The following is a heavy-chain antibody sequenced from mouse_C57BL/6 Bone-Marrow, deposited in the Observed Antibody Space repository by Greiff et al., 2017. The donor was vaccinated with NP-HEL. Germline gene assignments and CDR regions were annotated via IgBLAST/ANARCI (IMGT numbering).Heavy chain of an antibody. CDR2: IYPRSGNT. Sequence: VQLKESGAELARPGASVKLSCKASGYTFTSYGISWVKQRTGQGLEWIGEIYPRSGNTYYNEKFKGKATLTADKSSSTAYMELRSLTSEDSAVYFCAGLRRDYYAMDYWGQGTSVTVSS. CDR1: GYTFTSYG. V-gene: IGHV1-81*01. J-gene: IGHJ4*01. D-gene: IGHD2-12*01. CDR3: AGLRRDYYAMDY.